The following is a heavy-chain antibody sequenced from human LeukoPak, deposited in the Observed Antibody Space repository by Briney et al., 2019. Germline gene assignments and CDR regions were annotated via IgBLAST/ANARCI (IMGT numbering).Heavy chain of an antibody. D-gene: IGHD6-19*01. CDR1: GFTFSSYS. Sequence: GGSLRLSCAASGFTFSSYSMNWVRQAPGKGLEWVSSIGSSSSYIYYADSVKGRFTISRDNAKNSLYLQMNSLRAEDTAVYYCARAIAVAGTDRFDYWGQGTLVTVSS. J-gene: IGHJ4*02. CDR3: ARAIAVAGTDRFDY. CDR2: IGSSSSYI. V-gene: IGHV3-21*01.